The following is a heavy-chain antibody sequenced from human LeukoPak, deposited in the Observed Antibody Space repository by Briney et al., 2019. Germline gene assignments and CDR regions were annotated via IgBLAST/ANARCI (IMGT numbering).Heavy chain of an antibody. CDR2: MNPNSGNT. Sequence: ASVKVSRKASGYTFTSYDINWVRQATGQGLEWMGWMNPNSGNTGYAQKFQGRVTMTRNTSISTAYMELSSLRSEDTAVYYCARVMGSRCSGGSCYSDDAFDIWGQGTMVTVSS. CDR3: ARVMGSRCSGGSCYSDDAFDI. D-gene: IGHD2-15*01. V-gene: IGHV1-8*01. CDR1: GYTFTSYD. J-gene: IGHJ3*02.